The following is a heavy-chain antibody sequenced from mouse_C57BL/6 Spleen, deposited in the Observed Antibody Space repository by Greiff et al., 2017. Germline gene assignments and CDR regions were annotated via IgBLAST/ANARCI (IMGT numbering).Heavy chain of an antibody. V-gene: IGHV1-80*01. CDR3: ARDYGSRSWYFDV. D-gene: IGHD1-1*01. Sequence: QVQLKESGAELVKPGASVKISCKASGYAFSSSWMTWVKQRPGKGLAWIGQIYPGDGDTNYNGKFKGKATLTADKSSSTAYMQLSSLTSEDSAVYVCARDYGSRSWYFDVWGTGTTVTVSS. CDR2: IYPGDGDT. J-gene: IGHJ1*03. CDR1: GYAFSSSW.